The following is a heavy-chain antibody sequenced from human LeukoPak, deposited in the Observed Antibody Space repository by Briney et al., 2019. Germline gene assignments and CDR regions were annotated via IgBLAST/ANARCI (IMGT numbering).Heavy chain of an antibody. CDR1: GGSFSGYY. CDR3: ARGSDTAMTYYYYYYGMDV. J-gene: IGHJ6*02. Sequence: SETLSLTCAVYGGSFSGYYWSWIRQPPGKGLEWIGGINHSGSTNYDPSLESRVTISVDTSKNQFSLKLSSVTAADTAVYYCARGSDTAMTYYYYYYGMDVWGQGTTVTVSS. D-gene: IGHD5-18*01. CDR2: INHSGST. V-gene: IGHV4-34*01.